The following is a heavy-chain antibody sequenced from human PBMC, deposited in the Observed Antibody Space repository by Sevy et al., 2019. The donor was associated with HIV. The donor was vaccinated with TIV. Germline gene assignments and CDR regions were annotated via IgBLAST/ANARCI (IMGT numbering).Heavy chain of an antibody. V-gene: IGHV3-30-3*01. CDR2: ISYSGTNK. CDR3: ARVAVEYCTDDCYHRFDY. CDR1: GFTFTLYA. Sequence: GESLKISCAASGFTFTLYAIHWVRQAPGKGLEWVALISYSGTNKYYADSVKGRFTISRDDSKNTAYLQMNNLRTDDTAVYYCARVAVEYCTDDCYHRFDYWGQGTQFTVSS. D-gene: IGHD2-21*02. J-gene: IGHJ4*02.